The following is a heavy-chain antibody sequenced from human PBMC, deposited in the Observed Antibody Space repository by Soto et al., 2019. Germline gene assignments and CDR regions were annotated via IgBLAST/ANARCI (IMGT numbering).Heavy chain of an antibody. J-gene: IGHJ6*02. CDR1: GYTFTGYY. D-gene: IGHD2-15*01. CDR2: INPNSGGT. CDR3: ARDGSAVVTDCYYYGMDV. Sequence: ASVKVSCKASGYTFTGYYMHWVRQAPGQGLEWMGWINPNSGGTNYAQKFQGWVTMTRDTSISTAYMELSRLRSDDTAVYYCARDGSAVVTDCYYYGMDVWGQGSTVTVSS. V-gene: IGHV1-2*04.